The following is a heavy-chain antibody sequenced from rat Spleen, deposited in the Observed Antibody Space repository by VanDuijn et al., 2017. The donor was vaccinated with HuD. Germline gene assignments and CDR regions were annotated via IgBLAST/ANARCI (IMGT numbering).Heavy chain of an antibody. CDR1: GFNFNDHW. CDR3: AREELGVRD. Sequence: EVKLVESGGGLVQPGRSLKLSCVASGFNFNDHWMGWVRQAPGKGLEWIGEINKDSSTIKYIPSLKDKITISRDNAQNTMYLQMSKLGSEDEAIYYCAREELGVRDWGQGIMVTVSS. CDR2: INKDSSTI. V-gene: IGHV4-2*01. D-gene: IGHD4-3*01. J-gene: IGHJ2*01.